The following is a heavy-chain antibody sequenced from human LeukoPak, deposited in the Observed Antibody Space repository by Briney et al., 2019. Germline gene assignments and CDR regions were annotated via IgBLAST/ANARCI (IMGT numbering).Heavy chain of an antibody. Sequence: PGGSLRLSCAASGLIFSSYWMSWVRQAPGKGLEWVANIKQDGSEKYYVDSVKGRFTISRDNAKNSLYLQMNSLRVEETAVYYCARDDVWMVRGVISVRSVDYWGQGPLVTVSS. D-gene: IGHD3-10*01. CDR3: ARDDVWMVRGVISVRSVDY. J-gene: IGHJ4*02. CDR2: IKQDGSEK. V-gene: IGHV3-7*01. CDR1: GLIFSSYW.